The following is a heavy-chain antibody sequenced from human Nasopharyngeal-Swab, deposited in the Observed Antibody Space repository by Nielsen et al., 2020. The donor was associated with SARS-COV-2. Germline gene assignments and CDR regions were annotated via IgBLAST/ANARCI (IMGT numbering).Heavy chain of an antibody. Sequence: GESLKISCAASGFTFSNAWMNWVRQAPGKGLEWIGRIKSKTDDETTDFAAPVKGRFTISRDDSKNTLYLQMNSLRAEDTAVYYCARDRIMIVVGTLDYWGQGTLVTGSS. CDR1: GFTFSNAW. D-gene: IGHD3-22*01. J-gene: IGHJ4*02. V-gene: IGHV3-15*01. CDR2: IKSKTDDETT. CDR3: ARDRIMIVVGTLDY.